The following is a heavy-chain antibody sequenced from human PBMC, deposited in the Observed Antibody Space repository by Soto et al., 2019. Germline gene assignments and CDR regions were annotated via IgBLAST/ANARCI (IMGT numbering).Heavy chain of an antibody. Sequence: ASVKVSCKASGYTFTSYGISWVRQAPGQGLEWMGWISAYNGNTNYAQKLQGRVTMTTDTSTSTAYMELRSLRSDDTAVYYCARERRFLEWLLHDAFDIWGQGTMVTVSS. J-gene: IGHJ3*02. CDR2: ISAYNGNT. CDR3: ARERRFLEWLLHDAFDI. V-gene: IGHV1-18*01. CDR1: GYTFTSYG. D-gene: IGHD3-3*01.